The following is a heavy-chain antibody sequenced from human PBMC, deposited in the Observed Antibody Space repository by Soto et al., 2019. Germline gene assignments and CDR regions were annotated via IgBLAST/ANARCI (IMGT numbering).Heavy chain of an antibody. V-gene: IGHV4-59*08. D-gene: IGHD3-22*01. CDR1: GGSISSYY. J-gene: IGHJ5*01. CDR3: ARLGGFYQSLDS. Sequence: PSETLSLTCTVSGGSISSYYWGWIRQPPGKGLEWIGYIYYTGTTTYNPSIKSRITISVDSSKNQFSLNLTSVSAADTAVYYCARLGGFYQSLDSWGQGTLVTGSS. CDR2: IYYTGTT.